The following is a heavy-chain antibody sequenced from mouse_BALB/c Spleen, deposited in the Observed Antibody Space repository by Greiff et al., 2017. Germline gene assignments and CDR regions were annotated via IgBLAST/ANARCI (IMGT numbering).Heavy chain of an antibody. CDR1: GYTFTSYW. D-gene: IGHD2-2*01. CDR2: INPSTGYT. V-gene: IGHV1-7*01. CDR3: ARRVVYDGYDDGVYYAMDY. J-gene: IGHJ4*01. Sequence: QVQLKESGAELAKPGASVKMSCKASGYTFTSYWMHWVKQRPGQGLEWIGYINPSTGYTEYNQKFKDKATLTADKSSSTAYMQLSSLTSEDSAVYYCARRVVYDGYDDGVYYAMDYWGQGTSVTVSS.